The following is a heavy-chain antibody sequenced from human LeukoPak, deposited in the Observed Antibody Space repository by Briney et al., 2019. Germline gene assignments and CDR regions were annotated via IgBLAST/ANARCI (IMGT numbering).Heavy chain of an antibody. V-gene: IGHV4-39*01. J-gene: IGHJ6*02. Sequence: SATLSLTCTVSGGSITSSSYYWGWIRQPPGKGLEWIGSIYYSGSTYYNPSLKSRVTISVDTSKSQFPLKLTSVTAADTAVYYCARLHLLGDSSDVWGQGTTVTVSS. D-gene: IGHD2-21*02. CDR1: GGSITSSSYY. CDR3: ARLHLLGDSSDV. CDR2: IYYSGST.